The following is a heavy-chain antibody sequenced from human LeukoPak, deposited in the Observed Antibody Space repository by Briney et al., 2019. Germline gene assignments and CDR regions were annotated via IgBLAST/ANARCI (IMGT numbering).Heavy chain of an antibody. J-gene: IGHJ4*02. CDR3: AKTRDCSGGNCYQFFDY. CDR2: INGGGGNT. V-gene: IGHV3-23*01. Sequence: TGGSLRLSCAASGFTFSSYAMAWVRQAPGKGLEWVSAINGGGGNTYYADPVKGRVTISRDNSKNILSLQTNSLRAEDTAVYYCAKTRDCSGGNCYQFFDYWGQGTLVTVSS. CDR1: GFTFSSYA. D-gene: IGHD2-15*01.